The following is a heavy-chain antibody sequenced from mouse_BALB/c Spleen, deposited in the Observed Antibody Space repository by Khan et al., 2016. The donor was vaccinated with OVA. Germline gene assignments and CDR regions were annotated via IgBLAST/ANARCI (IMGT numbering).Heavy chain of an antibody. D-gene: IGHD2-2*01. J-gene: IGHJ3*01. Sequence: QVQLQQSGAELVRPGASVKLSCKASGYTFTSYWMNWVRQRPGQGLDWIGKINPSDSETHYNQMFKDKATLTVDKSSGTAYMQLSSLTSEDSAVYYCARMESYGYDPAWFAYWGQGTLVTVSA. CDR3: ARMESYGYDPAWFAY. CDR1: GYTFTSYW. CDR2: INPSDSET. V-gene: IGHV1-61*01.